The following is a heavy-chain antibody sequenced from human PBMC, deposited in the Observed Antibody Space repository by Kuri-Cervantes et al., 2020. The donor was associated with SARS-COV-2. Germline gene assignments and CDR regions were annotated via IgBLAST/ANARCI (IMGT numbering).Heavy chain of an antibody. CDR3: AKDMAGNVIVAGTRLVVGALWD. Sequence: GESLKISCAASGFTFSSYGMHWVRQAPGKGLEWVAFIRYDGSNKYYADSVKGRFTISRDNAKNSLYLQMDSLRAEDMALYYCAKDMAGNVIVAGTRLVVGALWDWGQGTLVTVSS. CDR1: GFTFSSYG. CDR2: IRYDGSNK. V-gene: IGHV3-30*02. D-gene: IGHD6-19*01. J-gene: IGHJ4*02.